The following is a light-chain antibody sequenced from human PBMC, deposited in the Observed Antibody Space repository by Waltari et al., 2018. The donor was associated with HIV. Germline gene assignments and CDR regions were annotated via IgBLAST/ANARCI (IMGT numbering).Light chain of an antibody. J-gene: IGLJ3*02. V-gene: IGLV1-47*01. CDR3: AEWDDSLRGWV. CDR2: RSN. Sequence: QSVLTQPPSASGTPGQRVTISCSGSSSNIGPNSVYWCQQLPGTTPKRRIYRSNLRPVGVRDRVSGSKSGTAGPLAISGLRSEDEADYYCAEWDDSLRGWVFGGGTRLTVL. CDR1: SSNIGPNS.